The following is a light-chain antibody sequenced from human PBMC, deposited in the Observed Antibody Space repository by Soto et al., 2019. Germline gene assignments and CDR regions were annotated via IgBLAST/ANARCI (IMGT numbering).Light chain of an antibody. CDR1: QSISSW. V-gene: IGKV1-5*01. CDR2: DAS. Sequence: DIQMTQSPSTLSASVGDRVTITCRASQSISSWLAWYQQKPGKAPKLLIYDASSLESGVPSRFSGSGSGTHFTLTINGLQPEDSSIYYCQQSYTTPWTFGQGTKVDIK. CDR3: QQSYTTPWT. J-gene: IGKJ1*01.